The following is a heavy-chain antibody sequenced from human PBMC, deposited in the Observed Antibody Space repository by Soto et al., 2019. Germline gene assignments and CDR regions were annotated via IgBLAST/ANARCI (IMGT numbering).Heavy chain of an antibody. CDR1: GFTFRDHA. V-gene: IGHV3-23*01. Sequence: HPGGSLRLSCVGSGFTFRDHAMRWVRQAPGRGLEWVSAISANGASIQHADSVKGRFSVSRDNAKNTVYLQMDNLRTEDSAVYYCAKDRYSDTPGWFHHWGQGSRVTVSS. CDR2: ISANGASI. CDR3: AKDRYSDTPGWFHH. J-gene: IGHJ1*01. D-gene: IGHD2-21*01.